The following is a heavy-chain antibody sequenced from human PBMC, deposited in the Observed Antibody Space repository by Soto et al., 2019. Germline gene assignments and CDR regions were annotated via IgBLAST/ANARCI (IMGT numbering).Heavy chain of an antibody. V-gene: IGHV3-66*01. CDR2: IYSGGST. CDR1: GFTVSSNY. CDR3: ARDGSGSYYGYFDY. D-gene: IGHD1-26*01. Sequence: EVQLVESGGGLVQPGGSLRLSCAASGFTVSSNYMSWVRQAPGKGLEWVSVIYSGGSTYYADSVKGRFTISRDNSKNTLYLQMNSLRAEDTAVYYCARDGSGSYYGYFDYWGQGTLVTVSS. J-gene: IGHJ4*02.